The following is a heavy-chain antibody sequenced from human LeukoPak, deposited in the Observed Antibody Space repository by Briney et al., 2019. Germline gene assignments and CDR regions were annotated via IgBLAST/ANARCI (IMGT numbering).Heavy chain of an antibody. CDR2: ISGSGGST. Sequence: GSLRLSCAASGFTFSSYAMSWVRQAPGKGLEWDSAISGSGGSTYYADSVKGRYTISRDNSKNTLYLQMNSLRAEDTAVYYCAYYYDSSGYPYWGQGTLVTVSS. V-gene: IGHV3-23*01. CDR3: AYYYDSSGYPY. D-gene: IGHD3-22*01. J-gene: IGHJ4*02. CDR1: GFTFSSYA.